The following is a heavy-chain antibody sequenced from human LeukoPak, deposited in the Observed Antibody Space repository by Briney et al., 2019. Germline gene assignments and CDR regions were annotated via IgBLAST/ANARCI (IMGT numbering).Heavy chain of an antibody. V-gene: IGHV1-69*13. CDR3: ARDRALRYFDWLLPDYYYYGMDV. CDR2: IIPIFGTA. D-gene: IGHD3-9*01. Sequence: ASVKVSCKASGGTFSSYAISWVRQAPGQGLEWMGGIIPIFGTANYAQKFQGRVTITADEPTSTAYMELSSLRSEDTAVYYCARDRALRYFDWLLPDYYYYGMDVWGKGTTVTVSS. J-gene: IGHJ6*04. CDR1: GGTFSSYA.